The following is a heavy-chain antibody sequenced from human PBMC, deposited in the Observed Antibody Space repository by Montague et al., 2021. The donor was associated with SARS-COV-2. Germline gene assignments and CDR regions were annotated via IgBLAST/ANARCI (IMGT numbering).Heavy chain of an antibody. J-gene: IGHJ4*02. CDR2: ISGSGADI. Sequence: SLRLSCAAPGFTFNSYTMNWVRQAPGKGLEWVASISGSGADIYYAPSLKGRFTISRDNARNSLFLQMSSLRADDTALYYCARWRWQQSEFDYWGQGTLVTVSS. CDR1: GFTFNSYT. D-gene: IGHD5-24*01. CDR3: ARWRWQQSEFDY. V-gene: IGHV3-21*06.